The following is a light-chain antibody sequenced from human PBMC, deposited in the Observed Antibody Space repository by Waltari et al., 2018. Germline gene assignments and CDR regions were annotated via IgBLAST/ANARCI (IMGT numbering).Light chain of an antibody. J-gene: IGLJ2*01. V-gene: IGLV1-51*01. CDR2: ENN. CDR1: SPNIRTNY. CDR3: GTWDSSLSVGV. Sequence: QSVLTQPPSVSAAPGQKVTIPCSGTSPNIRTNYVSWYQQFPGTAPKLLIYENNKRPSGIPDRFFGSKSGTSATLDIHGLQTGDEADYYCGTWDSSLSVGVLGGGTKLTVL.